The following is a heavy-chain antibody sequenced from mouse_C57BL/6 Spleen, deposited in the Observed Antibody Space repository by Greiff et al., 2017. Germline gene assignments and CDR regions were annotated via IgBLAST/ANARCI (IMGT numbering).Heavy chain of an antibody. CDR2: IRNKANNHAT. J-gene: IGHJ2*01. CDR1: GFTFSDAW. Sequence: EVQGVESGGGLVQPGGSIKLSCAASGFTFSDAWMDWVRQSPEKGLEWVAEIRNKANNHATYYAESVKGRFTISRDDSKSSVYLQMNSLRAEDTGIYYCTWMNTKVHFDYWGQGTNLTVSS. D-gene: IGHD2-2*01. CDR3: TWMNTKVHFDY. V-gene: IGHV6-6*01.